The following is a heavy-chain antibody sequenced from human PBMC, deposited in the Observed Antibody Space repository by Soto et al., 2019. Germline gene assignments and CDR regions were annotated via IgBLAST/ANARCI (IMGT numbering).Heavy chain of an antibody. CDR1: GASITTYY. D-gene: IGHD6-19*01. J-gene: IGHJ5*02. Sequence: PSETLSLTCDVSGASITTYYWSWIRQAPGKGLEWIGNVYHTGTTDYNSSLKSRVTISVDTSKNQFSLNMNSVTAADTAVYDCARRLFGSGWTLDAWGQGALVTVSS. V-gene: IGHV4-59*01. CDR3: ARRLFGSGWTLDA. CDR2: VYHTGTT.